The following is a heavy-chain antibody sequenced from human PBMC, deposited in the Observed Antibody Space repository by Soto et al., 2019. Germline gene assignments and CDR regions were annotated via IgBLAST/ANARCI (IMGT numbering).Heavy chain of an antibody. J-gene: IGHJ4*02. Sequence: SETLSLTCTVSGGSISSGQNFWNWIRQSPGKGLEWIGYIHHSGSTYYNPSLKSRLTISVDTPKNQISLKLNSVTAADTAVYYCARDTGTYPYYFDSWGQGTLVTVSS. D-gene: IGHD1-26*01. CDR1: GGSISSGQNF. CDR2: IHHSGST. V-gene: IGHV4-30-4*01. CDR3: ARDTGTYPYYFDS.